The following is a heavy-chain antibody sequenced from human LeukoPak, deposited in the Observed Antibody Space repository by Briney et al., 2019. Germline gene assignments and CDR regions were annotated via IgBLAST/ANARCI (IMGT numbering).Heavy chain of an antibody. J-gene: IGHJ4*02. CDR2: ISPTGSTT. V-gene: IGHV3-74*01. Sequence: GGSLRLSCTASGFSFSGHWMHWARQLPGKGLVWGSRISPTGSTTSYADSVKGRFTVSRDNAKNTLYLQVNNLRAEDTAVYYCARGPNSNWSGLDFWGQGTLLTVSS. CDR1: GFSFSGHW. D-gene: IGHD6-6*01. CDR3: ARGPNSNWSGLDF.